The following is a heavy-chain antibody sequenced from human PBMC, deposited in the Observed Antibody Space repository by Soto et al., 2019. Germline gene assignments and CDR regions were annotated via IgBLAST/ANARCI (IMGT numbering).Heavy chain of an antibody. D-gene: IGHD3-16*02. V-gene: IGHV4-34*01. CDR1: GGSFSGYY. Sequence: KPSETLSLTCAVYGGSFSGYYWSWIRQPPGKGLEWIGEINHSGSTNYNPSLKSRVTISVDTSKNQFSLKLSSVTAADTAVYYCARGGYDYVWGSYPSFDYWGQGTLVTVSS. CDR2: INHSGST. CDR3: ARGGYDYVWGSYPSFDY. J-gene: IGHJ4*02.